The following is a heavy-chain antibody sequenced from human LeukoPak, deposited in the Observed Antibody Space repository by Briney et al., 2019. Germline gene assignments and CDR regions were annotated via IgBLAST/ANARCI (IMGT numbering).Heavy chain of an antibody. CDR3: ATVVVGSGSHEAVDAFDI. CDR2: IHYSGST. CDR1: GGSISSSY. Sequence: PSPTLSLTCTVSGGSISSSYWSWIRQPPGKGLEWIGYIHYSGSTNYNPSLKSRVTISVDTSKNQFSLKLSSVTAADTAVYYCATVVVGSGSHEAVDAFDIWGQGTMVTVSA. D-gene: IGHD3-10*01. J-gene: IGHJ3*02. V-gene: IGHV4-59*01.